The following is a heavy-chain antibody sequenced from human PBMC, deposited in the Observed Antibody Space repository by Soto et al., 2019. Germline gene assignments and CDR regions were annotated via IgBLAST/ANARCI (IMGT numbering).Heavy chain of an antibody. CDR1: GGSISSGDYY. J-gene: IGHJ5*02. Sequence: PSETLSLTCTVSGGSISSGDYYWSWIRQPPGKGLEWIGYIYYSGSTYYNPSLKSRVTISVDTSKNQFSLKLSSVTAADTAVYYCARDYSDLPNGFDPWGQGTLVTVYS. D-gene: IGHD3-3*01. V-gene: IGHV4-30-4*01. CDR3: ARDYSDLPNGFDP. CDR2: IYYSGST.